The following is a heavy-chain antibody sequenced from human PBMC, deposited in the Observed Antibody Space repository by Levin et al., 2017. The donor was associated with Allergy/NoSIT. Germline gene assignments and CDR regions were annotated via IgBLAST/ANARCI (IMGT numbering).Heavy chain of an antibody. Sequence: LSLTCDASGFRLSEYAMSWVRQAPGKGLEWVSVITGGGFNTYYGDSAKGRFTVSRDNSKNTLYLELNSLRAEDTAVYYCAKKQGGTTGFSFDVWGQGTMVTVSS. CDR1: GFRLSEYA. V-gene: IGHV3-23*01. CDR2: ITGGGFNT. CDR3: AKKQGGTTGFSFDV. D-gene: IGHD1-14*01. J-gene: IGHJ3*01.